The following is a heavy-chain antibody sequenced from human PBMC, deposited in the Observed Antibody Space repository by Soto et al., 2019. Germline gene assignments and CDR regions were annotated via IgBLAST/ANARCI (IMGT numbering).Heavy chain of an antibody. Sequence: GESLKISCKGSGYSFTSYWISWVRQMPGKGLEWMGRIDPSDSYTNYSPSFQGHVTISADKSISTAYLQWSSLKASDTAMYYCERYTPSTSAYGMDVWGQGTTVTVSS. CDR3: ERYTPSTSAYGMDV. CDR2: IDPSDSYT. J-gene: IGHJ6*02. CDR1: GYSFTSYW. V-gene: IGHV5-10-1*01. D-gene: IGHD2-15*01.